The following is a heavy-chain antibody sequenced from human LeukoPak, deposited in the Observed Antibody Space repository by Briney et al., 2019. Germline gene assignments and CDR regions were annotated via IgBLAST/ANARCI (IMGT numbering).Heavy chain of an antibody. CDR1: GYTFTSYA. CDR3: ARDLGPATQPTAGY. J-gene: IGHJ4*02. CDR2: INAGNGNT. D-gene: IGHD2-2*01. V-gene: IGHV1-3*01. Sequence: ASVKVSCKASGYTFTSYAMHWVRQAPGQRLEWMGWINAGNGNTKYSQKFQGRVTITGDTSASTAYMELSSLRSEDTAVYYCARDLGPATQPTAGYWGQGTLVTVSS.